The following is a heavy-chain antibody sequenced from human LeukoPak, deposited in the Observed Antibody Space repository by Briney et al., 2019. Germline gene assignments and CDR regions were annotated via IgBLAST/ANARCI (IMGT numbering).Heavy chain of an antibody. Sequence: PGGSLRLSCAASGFTFSSYGMHWVRQAPGKGLEWVAFIRYDGSNKYYADSVKGRFTISRDNSKNTLYLQMNSLRAEDTAVYYCAKDLSGSYLGFDYWGQGTLVTVSS. CDR3: AKDLSGSYLGFDY. CDR2: IRYDGSNK. D-gene: IGHD1-26*01. J-gene: IGHJ4*02. CDR1: GFTFSSYG. V-gene: IGHV3-30*02.